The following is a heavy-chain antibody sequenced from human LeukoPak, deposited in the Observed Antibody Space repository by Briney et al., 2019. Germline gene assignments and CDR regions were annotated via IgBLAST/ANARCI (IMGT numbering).Heavy chain of an antibody. CDR1: GFTFSSYA. CDR3: AKGYGWEASYYYYYMDV. CDR2: FSGSGGST. J-gene: IGHJ6*03. D-gene: IGHD1-26*01. Sequence: PGGSLRLSCAASGFTFSSYAMSWVRQAPGKGLEWVSAFSGSGGSTYYADSVKGRFTISRDNSKNTLYLQMNSLRAEDTAVYYCAKGYGWEASYYYYYMDVWGKGTTVTISS. V-gene: IGHV3-23*01.